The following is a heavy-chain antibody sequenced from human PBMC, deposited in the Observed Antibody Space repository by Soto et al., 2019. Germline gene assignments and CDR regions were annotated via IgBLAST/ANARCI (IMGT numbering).Heavy chain of an antibody. Sequence: ASVKVSCKASGYIFTSYGISWVRQAPGQGLEWMGWISAYNGNTKYAQNLQGRVTLTTDTSTYTAYMELRSLQSDDTAVYYCARDFGSGLRAPGADFDSWGQGAPVTVSS. CDR1: GYIFTSYG. D-gene: IGHD5-12*01. V-gene: IGHV1-18*01. J-gene: IGHJ4*02. CDR2: ISAYNGNT. CDR3: ARDFGSGLRAPGADFDS.